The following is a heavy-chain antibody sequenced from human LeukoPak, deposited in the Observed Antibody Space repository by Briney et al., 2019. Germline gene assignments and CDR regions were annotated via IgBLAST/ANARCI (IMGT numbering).Heavy chain of an antibody. CDR3: ASQKKPGIAVAGTSFDY. J-gene: IGHJ4*02. Sequence: SETLSLTCIVSGGSISSRSYYWDWIRQPPGKGLEWIGNLFDSGNTHYNPSLRSRLTMSVDTSKNQFSLKLSSVTAADTAVYYCASQKKPGIAVAGTSFDYWGQGTLVTVSS. D-gene: IGHD6-19*01. CDR1: GGSISSRSYY. CDR2: LFDSGNT. V-gene: IGHV4-39*01.